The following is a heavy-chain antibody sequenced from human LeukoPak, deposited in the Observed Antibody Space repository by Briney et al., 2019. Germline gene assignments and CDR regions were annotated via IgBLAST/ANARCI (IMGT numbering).Heavy chain of an antibody. CDR2: ISYDGSNK. CDR3: ARAPLYYDSSGYYSN. J-gene: IGHJ4*02. CDR1: GFTFSSYA. V-gene: IGHV3-30-3*01. Sequence: PGGSLRLSCAASGFTFSSYAMHWVRQAPGKGLEWVAVISYDGSNKYYADSVKGRFTISRDNSKNTLYLQMNSLRAEDTAVYYCARAPLYYDSSGYYSNWGQGTLVTVSS. D-gene: IGHD3-22*01.